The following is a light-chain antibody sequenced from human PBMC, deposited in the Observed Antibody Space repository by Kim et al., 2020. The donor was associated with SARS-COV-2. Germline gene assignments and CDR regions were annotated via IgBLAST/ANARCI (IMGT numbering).Light chain of an antibody. V-gene: IGLV3-25*03. CDR1: ALPKQY. Sequence: SYELTQPPSVSVSPGQTARITCSGDALPKQYAYWYQQKPGQAPVLVIYKDIERPSGIPERFSGSSSGSTVTLTIRGVQAEDEADYYCQSAVNSGTSAYVV. CDR3: QSAVNSGTSAYVV. J-gene: IGLJ2*01. CDR2: KDI.